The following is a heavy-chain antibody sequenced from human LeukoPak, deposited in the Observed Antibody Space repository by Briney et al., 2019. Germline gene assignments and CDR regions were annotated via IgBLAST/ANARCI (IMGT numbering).Heavy chain of an antibody. Sequence: PGGSRRLSCAAAGFTFSSHDMYWVRQTGKRLEWVAASDSTGDTYYLDSVKGRLTISTETVKNSLSLQMNSLRVGDTGVYYCARGKTGDDYVVFDYWGQGVLVTVSS. CDR3: ARGKTGDDYVVFDY. CDR2: SDSTGDT. J-gene: IGHJ4*02. V-gene: IGHV3-13*01. D-gene: IGHD3-10*02. CDR1: GFTFSSHD.